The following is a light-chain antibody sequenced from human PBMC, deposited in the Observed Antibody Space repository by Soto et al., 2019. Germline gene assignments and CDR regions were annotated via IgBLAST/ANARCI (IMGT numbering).Light chain of an antibody. CDR2: TNN. J-gene: IGLJ3*02. CDR3: AAWDDSPNGLGV. CDR1: SSNIGSNT. Sequence: QAVVTQPPSASGTPGQSVTISCSGSSSNIGSNTVNWYQQLPGTAPKLVIYTNNQRSSGVSDRFSGSKSGTSASLAISGLQYEDEADYYCAAWDDSPNGLGVFGGGTKLTLL. V-gene: IGLV1-44*01.